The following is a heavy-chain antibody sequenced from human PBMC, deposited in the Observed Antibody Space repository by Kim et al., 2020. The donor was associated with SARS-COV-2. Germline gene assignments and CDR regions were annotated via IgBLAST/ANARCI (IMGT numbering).Heavy chain of an antibody. V-gene: IGHV3-30-3*01. Sequence: GGSLRLSCVGSGFTFNNYVMHWVRQTPGKGLEWLAVISYEGNTKYYSDSVRGRFTISRGKSKSTLFLQMNSPSPDDTAVYYCARDPDVLTGYFNKGYYF. CDR1: GFTFNNYV. CDR3: ARDPDVLTGYFNKGYYF. CDR2: ISYEGNTK. J-gene: IGHJ4*01. D-gene: IGHD3-9*01.